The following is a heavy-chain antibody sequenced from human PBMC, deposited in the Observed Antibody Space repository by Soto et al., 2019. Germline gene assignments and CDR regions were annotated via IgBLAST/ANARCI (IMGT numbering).Heavy chain of an antibody. Sequence: QPGGSLRLSCAASGFSFSSYGMHWVRQAPGKGLEWVSAISGSGGSTNYADSVKGRFTISRDNSKNTLYLQMNSLRAEDTAVYYCATDNYGMDVWGQGTTVTVSS. J-gene: IGHJ6*02. CDR3: ATDNYGMDV. V-gene: IGHV3-23*01. CDR2: ISGSGGST. CDR1: GFSFSSYG.